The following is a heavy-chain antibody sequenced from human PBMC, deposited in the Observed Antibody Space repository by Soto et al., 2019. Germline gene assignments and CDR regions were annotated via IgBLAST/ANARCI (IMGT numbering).Heavy chain of an antibody. Sequence: EVQLVESGGGLVQPGGSLRLSCAVSGFTFGSYWMNWVRLIPGKGLEWVAYIKPDGSATYYVDSVKGRFTISRDNAKNSLYLQMNGLRVEDTSVSSCAGAGDCGPGCYYHFDYWGQGTLVTVSS. D-gene: IGHD2-21*02. CDR2: IKPDGSAT. J-gene: IGHJ4*02. CDR3: AGAGDCGPGCYYHFDY. CDR1: GFTFGSYW. V-gene: IGHV3-7*01.